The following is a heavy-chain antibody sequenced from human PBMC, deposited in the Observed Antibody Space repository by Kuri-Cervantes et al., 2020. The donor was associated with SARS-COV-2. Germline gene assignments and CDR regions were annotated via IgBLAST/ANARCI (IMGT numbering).Heavy chain of an antibody. V-gene: IGHV3-30*04. J-gene: IGHJ4*02. CDR2: ISYNGRNK. Sequence: GESLKISCEASGFIFSDYAIDWVRQAPGKGLEWVATISYNGRNKYYADSVKGRFTISRDKSKNILTLQMNGLRPEDTAVYYCASTQSRFLEWAPFDYWGQGTLVTVSS. CDR3: ASTQSRFLEWAPFDY. D-gene: IGHD3-3*01. CDR1: GFIFSDYA.